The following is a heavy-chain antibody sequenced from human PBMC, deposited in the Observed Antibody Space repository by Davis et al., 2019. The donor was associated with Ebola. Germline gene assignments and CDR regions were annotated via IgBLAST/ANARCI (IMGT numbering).Heavy chain of an antibody. CDR1: GFTFSSYA. J-gene: IGHJ6*02. V-gene: IGHV3-48*03. Sequence: PGGSLRLSCAASGFTFSSYAMHWVRQAPGKGLEWVSYISSSGSTIYYADSVKGRFTISRDNAKNSLYLQMNSLRAEDTAVYYCARRPYYDFPLGYYGMDVWGQGTTVTVSS. D-gene: IGHD3-3*01. CDR2: ISSSGSTI. CDR3: ARRPYYDFPLGYYGMDV.